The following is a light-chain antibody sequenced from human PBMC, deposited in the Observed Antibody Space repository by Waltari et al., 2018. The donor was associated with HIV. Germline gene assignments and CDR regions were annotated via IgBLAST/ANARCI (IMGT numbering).Light chain of an antibody. Sequence: LLMPHSPATLSVSPGDRATLSCRARQKFTSHLAWFQQKVGQAPRLLIDGDSTRATGIPARFSGSGSGTEFTLTISSLQSEDFAVYYCQQYTYWPLTFGGGTKVEIK. CDR1: QKFTSH. CDR3: QQYTYWPLT. CDR2: GDS. J-gene: IGKJ4*01. V-gene: IGKV3-15*01.